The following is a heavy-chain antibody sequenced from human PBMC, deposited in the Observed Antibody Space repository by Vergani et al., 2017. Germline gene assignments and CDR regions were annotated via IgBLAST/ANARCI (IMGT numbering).Heavy chain of an antibody. J-gene: IGHJ1*01. D-gene: IGHD3-3*01. CDR2: IFSGGYT. CDR1: GFTVSSHY. V-gene: IGHV3-66*04. CDR3: ASQYYDFWSGRD. Sequence: QLVESGGDLVQPGGSLRLSCAVSGFTVSSHYMSWVRQAPGKGLEWVSVIFSGGYTYYADSVKGRFTISRDDSKNSLYLQMNSLRAEETAVYYCASQYYDFWSGRDWGQGTLVTVSS.